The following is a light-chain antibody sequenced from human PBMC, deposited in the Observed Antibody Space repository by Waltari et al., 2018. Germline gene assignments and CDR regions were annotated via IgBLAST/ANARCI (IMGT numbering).Light chain of an antibody. J-gene: IGKJ1*01. V-gene: IGKV3-11*01. CDR2: GAS. CDR1: QSVSTY. Sequence: EIVLKQSPATLSLSPGARATLSCRASQSVSTYLAWYQQKPGQVPRLLIYGASNRATGIPARFSGSGSGTDFTLTISSLEPEDFAVYYCQQRISWLGWTFGQGTKVEIK. CDR3: QQRISWLGWT.